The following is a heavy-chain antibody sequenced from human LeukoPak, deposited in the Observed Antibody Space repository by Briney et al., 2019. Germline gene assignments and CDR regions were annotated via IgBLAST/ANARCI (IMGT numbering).Heavy chain of an antibody. Sequence: PSETLSLGKGSSGDFTSYWNGTVRRRPPGGRLEWIGQIYFRGSTKYNPSLKNRVSISVDTSKNQVYLTLAYVHAADTAVYYSARVMCATRVPVDLYDYGRRGTVTLVTVSS. J-gene: IGHJ4*02. D-gene: IGHD4-17*01. CDR1: GDFTSYWN. V-gene: IGHV4-59*01. CDR3: ARVMCATRVPVDLYDYGR. CDR2: IYFRGST.